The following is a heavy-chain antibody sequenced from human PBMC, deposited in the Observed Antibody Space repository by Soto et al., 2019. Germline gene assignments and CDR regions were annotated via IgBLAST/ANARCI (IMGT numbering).Heavy chain of an antibody. V-gene: IGHV4-31*01. J-gene: IGHJ3*02. CDR2: IYYSGST. CDR3: ARGLDYYDSSGYYTFDAFDI. Sequence: QVQLQESGPGLVKPSQTLSLTCTVSGGSISSGGYYWSWIRQHPGKGLEWIGYIYYSGSTYYNPSLKSLVTISVDPSKNHFSLKLSAVTAADTAVYYCARGLDYYDSSGYYTFDAFDIWGQGTMVTVSS. CDR1: GGSISSGGYY. D-gene: IGHD3-22*01.